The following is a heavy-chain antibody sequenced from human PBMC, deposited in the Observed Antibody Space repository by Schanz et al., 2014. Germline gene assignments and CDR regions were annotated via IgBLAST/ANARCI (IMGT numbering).Heavy chain of an antibody. Sequence: QVQLVQSGAEVKKPGSSVKVSCKASGGTFSSYTINWVRQAPGQGLEWMGRIIPILDKTNYAQKFQGRVTMTADKSTSTVYMEVSGLRSEDTAVYYCAKVDRTRYYAMDVWGQGTTXTVAS. J-gene: IGHJ6*02. CDR2: IIPILDKT. CDR3: AKVDRTRYYAMDV. D-gene: IGHD3-9*01. CDR1: GGTFSSYT. V-gene: IGHV1-69*08.